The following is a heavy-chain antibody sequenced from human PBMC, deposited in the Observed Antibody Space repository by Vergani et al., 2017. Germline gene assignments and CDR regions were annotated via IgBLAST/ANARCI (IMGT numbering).Heavy chain of an antibody. CDR3: AKSELMYGYYYYYYGMDV. V-gene: IGHV3-30-3*02. CDR1: GFTFSSYA. D-gene: IGHD3-10*01. J-gene: IGHJ6*02. CDR2: ISFDGSNK. Sequence: QVQLVESGGGLVQPGSSLRLSCAASGFTFSSYAMHWVRQAPGKGLEWGAVISFDGSNKSYADPVKGRFTISIDNSKNTLYLQMNSLRAEDTAVYYCAKSELMYGYYYYYYGMDVWGQGTTVTVSS.